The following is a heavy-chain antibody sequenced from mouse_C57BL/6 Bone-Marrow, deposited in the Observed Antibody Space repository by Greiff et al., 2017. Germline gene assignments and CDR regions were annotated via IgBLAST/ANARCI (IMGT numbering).Heavy chain of an antibody. CDR3: ARTHYDYDGDYAMDY. D-gene: IGHD2-4*01. J-gene: IGHJ4*01. CDR1: GFSLTSYG. V-gene: IGHV2-2*01. Sequence: VQLQESGPGLVQPSQSLSITCTVSGFSLTSYGVHWVRQSPGKGLEWLGVIWRGGSTDYNAAFISRLSISKDNSKSQVFFKMNSLQADDTAIYYCARTHYDYDGDYAMDYWGQGTSVTVSS. CDR2: IWRGGST.